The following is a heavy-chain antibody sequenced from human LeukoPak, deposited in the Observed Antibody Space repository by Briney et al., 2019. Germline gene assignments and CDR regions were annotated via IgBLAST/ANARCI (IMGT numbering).Heavy chain of an antibody. CDR3: AKDLWTGYSSGCPLDY. CDR1: GYTFTSYD. D-gene: IGHD6-19*01. V-gene: IGHV1-8*01. J-gene: IGHJ4*02. Sequence: ASVKVSCKASGYTFTSYDIDWVRQATGQGLEWMGWMNPNSGNTGYAQKFQGRVTMTRNTSISTAYMELSSLRSEDTAVYYCAKDLWTGYSSGCPLDYWGQGTLVTVSS. CDR2: MNPNSGNT.